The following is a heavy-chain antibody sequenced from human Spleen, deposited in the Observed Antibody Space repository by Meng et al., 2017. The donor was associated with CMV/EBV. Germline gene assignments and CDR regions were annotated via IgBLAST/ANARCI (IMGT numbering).Heavy chain of an antibody. D-gene: IGHD3-22*01. Sequence: VHLQRWGAGLLKPSETLSLTCAVYGGSFSGYYWSWIRQPPGKGLEWIGEINHSGSTNYNPSLKSRVTISVDTSKNQFSLKLSSVTAADTAVYYCARYAWHSMMPFDYWGQGTLVTVSS. CDR1: GGSFSGYY. V-gene: IGHV4-34*01. J-gene: IGHJ4*02. CDR3: ARYAWHSMMPFDY. CDR2: INHSGST.